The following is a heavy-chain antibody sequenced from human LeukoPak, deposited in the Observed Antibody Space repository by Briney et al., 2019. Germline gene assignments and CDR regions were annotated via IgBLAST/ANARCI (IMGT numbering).Heavy chain of an antibody. CDR3: VREGGYCYGDSCRYFDY. Sequence: GGSLRLSCAASGFTFSTYSMNWVRQAPGKGLDWVSSIDRSSYIYYADSVKGRFTISRDNAENSLYLQMNSLRAEDTAVYYCVREGGYCYGDSCRYFDYWGQGTLVTVSS. J-gene: IGHJ4*02. CDR1: GFTFSTYS. D-gene: IGHD2-15*01. V-gene: IGHV3-21*01. CDR2: IDRSSYI.